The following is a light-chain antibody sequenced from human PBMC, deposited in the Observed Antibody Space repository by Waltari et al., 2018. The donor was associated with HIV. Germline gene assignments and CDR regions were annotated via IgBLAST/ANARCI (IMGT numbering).Light chain of an antibody. Sequence: DIQMTQSPSSLSASVGDRVTITCRASQSISTYLNWYQQRPGKAPKLLIYAASSSQSGVPSRFSGSGSGTDFTLTVSRLQPEDFATYYCQQSYNTSWTFGQGTKVEI. V-gene: IGKV1-39*01. CDR3: QQSYNTSWT. CDR1: QSISTY. J-gene: IGKJ1*01. CDR2: AAS.